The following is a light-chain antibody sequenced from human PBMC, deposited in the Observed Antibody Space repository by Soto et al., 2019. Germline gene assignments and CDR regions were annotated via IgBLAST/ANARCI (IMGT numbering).Light chain of an antibody. CDR3: ATWDDGLYGPV. Sequence: QSVLTQPPSASGTPGQRVTISCSGSRSNIGSNPVQWYLQLPGTAPKLLIYRNNERPSGVPDRFSGSKSGTSASLAISGLQSEDKAEYHCATWDDGLYGPVFGGGTKLTVL. CDR1: RSNIGSNP. J-gene: IGLJ3*02. V-gene: IGLV1-44*01. CDR2: RNN.